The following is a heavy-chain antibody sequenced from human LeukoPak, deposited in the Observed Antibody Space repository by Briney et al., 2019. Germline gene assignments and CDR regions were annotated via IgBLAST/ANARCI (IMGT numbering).Heavy chain of an antibody. D-gene: IGHD3-10*01. V-gene: IGHV4-30-4*01. J-gene: IGHJ4*02. Sequence: PSETLSLTCTVFGGSISSGDYYWSWIRQPPGKGLEWIGYIYYSGSTYYNPSLKSRVTISVDTSKNQFSLKLSSVTAADTAVYYCASYYYGSGSYYRSPSYYYFDYWGQGTLVTVSS. CDR1: GGSISSGDYY. CDR3: ASYYYGSGSYYRSPSYYYFDY. CDR2: IYYSGST.